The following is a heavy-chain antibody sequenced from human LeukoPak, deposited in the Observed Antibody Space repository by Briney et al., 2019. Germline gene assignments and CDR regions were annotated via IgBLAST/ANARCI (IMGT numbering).Heavy chain of an antibody. J-gene: IGHJ4*02. D-gene: IGHD6-13*01. V-gene: IGHV3-11*01. Sequence: GGSLRLSCAASGFTLSDYYMSWIRQAPGKGLEWISYISSSRTAIYYADSVKGRFTISRDNAKISLYLQMNSLRADDTAVYYCARMAPRGWVSSWSFDYWGQGTLVTVSS. CDR2: ISSSRTAI. CDR3: ARMAPRGWVSSWSFDY. CDR1: GFTLSDYY.